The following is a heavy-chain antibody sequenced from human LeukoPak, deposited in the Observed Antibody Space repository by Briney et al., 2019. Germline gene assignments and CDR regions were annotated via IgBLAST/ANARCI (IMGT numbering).Heavy chain of an antibody. CDR3: ASDSPYYGMDV. Sequence: GGSLRLSCVASGFTFSTYWMHWVRQAPGKGLLWVSRINGDGSVTVYADSVKGRFTISRDNAKNTLYLQMSSLRAEDTAVYHCASDSPYYGMDVWGQGTTVTVSS. CDR2: INGDGSVT. V-gene: IGHV3-74*01. J-gene: IGHJ6*02. CDR1: GFTFSTYW.